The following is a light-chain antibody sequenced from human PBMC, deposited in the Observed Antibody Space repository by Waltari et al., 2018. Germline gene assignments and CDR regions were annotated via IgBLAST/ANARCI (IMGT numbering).Light chain of an antibody. CDR2: KDN. Sequence: SYELTQPPSVSVSPGQTARTTCSGHALPTQYPYWYHQKAGQAPVVVIYKDNERPSGIPERFSGSSSGTTVTLTIGGVQAEDEADYYCQSSDSSGSYPFVVFGGGTKLTVL. J-gene: IGLJ2*01. CDR3: QSSDSSGSYPFVV. V-gene: IGLV3-25*03. CDR1: ALPTQY.